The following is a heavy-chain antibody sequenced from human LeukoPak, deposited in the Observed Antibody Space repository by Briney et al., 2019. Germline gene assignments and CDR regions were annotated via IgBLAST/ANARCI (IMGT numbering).Heavy chain of an antibody. V-gene: IGHV4-34*01. CDR3: AGGQLGQQLVRWAAHTKRNWFVP. CDR1: GGSFSGYY. J-gene: IGHJ5*02. Sequence: SETLSLICAVYGGSFSGYYWSWIRHPPGKRLEWLGEINHSGSTNYNPSLKSRVSISVDTSKNQFALKLGSVAVEGPAVFFCAGGQLGQQLVRWAAHTKRNWFVPWGQGTLVTVSP. D-gene: IGHD6-13*01. CDR2: INHSGST.